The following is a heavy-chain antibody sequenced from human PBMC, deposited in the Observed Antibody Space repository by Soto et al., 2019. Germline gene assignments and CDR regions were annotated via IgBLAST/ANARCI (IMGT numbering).Heavy chain of an antibody. D-gene: IGHD7-27*01. J-gene: IGHJ6*02. V-gene: IGHV4-61*03. CDR1: GDSVTSGSYY. Sequence: SETLSLTCIVSGDSVTSGSYYWTWLRQPPGKGLEWIGYISYAGRTKYNPSLQSRVTISVDTSKNDFSLNLSSVTAADTAVYFCAREWGLLPYYVMNVWGHGTAVTVSS. CDR2: ISYAGRT. CDR3: AREWGLLPYYVMNV.